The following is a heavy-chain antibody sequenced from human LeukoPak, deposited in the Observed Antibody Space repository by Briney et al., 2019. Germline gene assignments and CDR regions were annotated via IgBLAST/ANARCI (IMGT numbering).Heavy chain of an antibody. J-gene: IGHJ4*02. V-gene: IGHV1-18*04. D-gene: IGHD2-2*01. CDR1: GYTFTSYA. CDR2: ISAYNGNT. Sequence: GASVKVSCKASGYTFTSYALSWVRQAPGQGLEWMGWISAYNGNTNYAQKLQGRVAMTTDTSTSTAYMGLRSLRSDDTAVYFCARTLGYCSSTSCHTTFDYWGQGTLVTVSS. CDR3: ARTLGYCSSTSCHTTFDY.